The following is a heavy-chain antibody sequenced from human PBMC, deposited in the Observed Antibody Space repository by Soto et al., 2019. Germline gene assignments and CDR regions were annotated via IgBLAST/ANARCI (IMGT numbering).Heavy chain of an antibody. V-gene: IGHV1-18*01. CDR2: ISAYNGNT. CDR3: ARVRPPNLHDAFDI. J-gene: IGHJ3*02. Sequence: ASVKVSCKASGYTFTSYGISWVRQAPGQGLEWMGWISAYNGNTNYAQKLQGRVTMTTDTSTSTAYMELRSLRSDDTAVYYCARVRPPNLHDAFDIWGQGTMVTVSS. CDR1: GYTFTSYG.